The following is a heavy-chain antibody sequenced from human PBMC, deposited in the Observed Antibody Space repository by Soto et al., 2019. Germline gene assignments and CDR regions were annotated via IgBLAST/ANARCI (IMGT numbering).Heavy chain of an antibody. D-gene: IGHD2-2*01. CDR3: ARDSSTTNPV. V-gene: IGHV1-8*01. CDR1: GYTFTDYD. CDR2: MNPNSGNT. J-gene: IGHJ3*01. Sequence: ASVKVSWKTSGYTFTDYDINWVRQATGQGLEWMGWMNPNSGNTGYAQKFQGRVSMTRNTATSTAYMELSSLRSDDTAIYYCARDSSTTNPVWGQGTMVTVSS.